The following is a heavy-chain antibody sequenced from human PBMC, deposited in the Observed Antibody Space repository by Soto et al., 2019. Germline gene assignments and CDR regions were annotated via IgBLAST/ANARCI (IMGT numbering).Heavy chain of an antibody. CDR2: ISGSGGST. D-gene: IGHD1-26*01. Sequence: GGSLRLSCAASGFTFSSYAMSWVRQAPGKGLEWVSGISGSGGSTYYADSVKGRFTISRDDSKNTLYLQMNSLRAEDTAIFYCAREPFGYYVNYFDNWGQGTLVTVSS. V-gene: IGHV3-23*01. J-gene: IGHJ4*02. CDR3: AREPFGYYVNYFDN. CDR1: GFTFSSYA.